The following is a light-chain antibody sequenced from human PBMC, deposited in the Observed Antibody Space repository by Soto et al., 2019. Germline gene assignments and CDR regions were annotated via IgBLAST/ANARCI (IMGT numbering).Light chain of an antibody. V-gene: IGKV3-11*01. J-gene: IGKJ1*01. CDR3: KQYDSSLSWT. CDR1: QSIRSY. CDR2: DAS. Sequence: EIVLTQSPATLSLSPGERATLSCRASQSIRSYLAWYQQKPGQAPRLLIYDASNRATGIPARFSGSGSGTDFTLTISRLEPEDLAMYYCKQYDSSLSWTFGQGPKVQIQ.